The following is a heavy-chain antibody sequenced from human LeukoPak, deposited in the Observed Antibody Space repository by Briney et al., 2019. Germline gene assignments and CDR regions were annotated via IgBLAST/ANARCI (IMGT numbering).Heavy chain of an antibody. V-gene: IGHV3-53*01. D-gene: IGHD3-22*01. CDR1: GFTVSSNY. J-gene: IGHJ4*02. Sequence: GGSLRLSCAASGFTVSSNYMSWVRQAPGKGLEWVSVIYSGGSTYYADSVKGRFTISRDNSKNTLYLQMNSLRAEDTAVYYCAKAITMIVVVEGLDYWGQGTLVTVSS. CDR3: AKAITMIVVVEGLDY. CDR2: IYSGGST.